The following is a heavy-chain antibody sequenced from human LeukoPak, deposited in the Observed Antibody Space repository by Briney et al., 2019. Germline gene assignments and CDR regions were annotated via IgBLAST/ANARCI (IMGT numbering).Heavy chain of an antibody. J-gene: IGHJ4*02. CDR1: GFIFSNYW. V-gene: IGHV3-7*03. Sequence: PGGSLRLSCAASGFIFSNYWMSWVRQAPGKGPEWVGDIKTDGSDKYYVGSVKGRFTISRDNAKNSLYLQMNSLRAEDTAVYYCARVLGATTSDYWGQGTLVTVSS. D-gene: IGHD1-26*01. CDR2: IKTDGSDK. CDR3: ARVLGATTSDY.